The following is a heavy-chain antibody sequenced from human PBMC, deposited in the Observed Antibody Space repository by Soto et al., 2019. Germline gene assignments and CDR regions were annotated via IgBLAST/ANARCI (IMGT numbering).Heavy chain of an antibody. J-gene: IGHJ6*02. V-gene: IGHV3-13*01. Sequence: GGSLRLSCTASGFTFSSYDMHWVRQATGKGLEWVSAIGTAVDTYYPGSVKGRFTMSRENAKNILYLHINSLRAADTAVYYCASAPFHYRDYAEDYYYGMDALGQGTTVTVSS. CDR1: GFTFSSYD. CDR3: ASAPFHYRDYAEDYYYGMDA. CDR2: IGTAVDT. D-gene: IGHD4-17*01.